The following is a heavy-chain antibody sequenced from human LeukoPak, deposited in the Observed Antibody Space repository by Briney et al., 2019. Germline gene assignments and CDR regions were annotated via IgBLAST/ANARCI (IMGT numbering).Heavy chain of an antibody. J-gene: IGHJ6*03. D-gene: IGHD4-17*01. V-gene: IGHV3-73*01. Sequence: GGSLRLSCAASGFTFSDSAIYWVRQASGKGLEWVGRIRSKPNSYETAFAASVKGRFTISRDDSKNTGYLQMNSLKTEDTAVYYCAAATYDYYYYYMDVWGKGTTVTVSS. CDR1: GFTFSDSA. CDR3: AAATYDYYYYYMDV. CDR2: IRSKPNSYET.